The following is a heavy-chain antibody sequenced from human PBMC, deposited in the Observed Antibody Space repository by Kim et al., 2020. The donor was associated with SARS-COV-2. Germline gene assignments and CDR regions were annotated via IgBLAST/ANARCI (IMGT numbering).Heavy chain of an antibody. D-gene: IGHD4-17*01. V-gene: IGHV3-43D*03. CDR1: GFTFDDYA. Sequence: GGSLRLSCAASGFTFDDYAMHWVRQAPGKGLEWVSLISWDGGSTYYADSVKGRFTISRDNSKNSLYLQMNSLRAEDTALYYCAKLPGRGDYDGVYWGQGSLVTASS. CDR2: ISWDGGST. J-gene: IGHJ4*02. CDR3: AKLPGRGDYDGVY.